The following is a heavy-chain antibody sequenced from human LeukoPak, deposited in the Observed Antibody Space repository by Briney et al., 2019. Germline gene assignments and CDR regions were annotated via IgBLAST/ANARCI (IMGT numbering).Heavy chain of an antibody. J-gene: IGHJ6*03. Sequence: GGSLRHSCSAHGFKLISYAMSSGRQAPGKGLGMDSGISGSGGRTYYAHCVKDRFTISRDNYKNTLYRQINSMRAEDTAVYYCANEFREWELLSFPYHYYYCMNVWGKGTTVTVSS. CDR2: ISGSGGRT. V-gene: IGHV3-23*01. CDR3: ANEFREWELLSFPYHYYYCMNV. D-gene: IGHD1-26*01. CDR1: GFKLISYA.